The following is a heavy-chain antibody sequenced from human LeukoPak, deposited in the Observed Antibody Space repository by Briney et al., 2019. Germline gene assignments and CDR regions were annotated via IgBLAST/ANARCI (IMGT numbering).Heavy chain of an antibody. J-gene: IGHJ3*02. CDR1: GFTFSSYA. D-gene: IGHD1-1*01. V-gene: IGHV3-23*01. CDR2: ISGSGGST. Sequence: GGSLRLSCAASGFTFSSYAMSWVRQAPGKGLEWVSAISGSGGSTYYADSVKGRFTISRDNSKNTLDLQMNSLRAEDTALYYCAKDKGTWGALDIWGQGTTVTVSS. CDR3: AKDKGTWGALDI.